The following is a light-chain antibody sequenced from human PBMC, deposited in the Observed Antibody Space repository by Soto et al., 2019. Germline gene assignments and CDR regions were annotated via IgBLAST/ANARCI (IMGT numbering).Light chain of an antibody. V-gene: IGKV3-20*01. CDR3: QHYVEGTPIT. CDR2: GAS. J-gene: IGKJ5*01. CDR1: QNVNNN. Sequence: EILLTQSPGRVSAFHGARASLSCRARQNVNNNLAWYQQKAGQAPSLLISGASSRATGIPDSFIGSGCATDFTPTTSRLEPDDFLAYYGQHYVEGTPITFGQGTRLDIK.